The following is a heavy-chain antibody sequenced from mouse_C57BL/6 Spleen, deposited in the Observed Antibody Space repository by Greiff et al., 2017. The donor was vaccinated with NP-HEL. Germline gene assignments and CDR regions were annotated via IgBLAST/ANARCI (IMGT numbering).Heavy chain of an antibody. CDR3: ARDSVYDYFDY. V-gene: IGHV5-4*01. CDR2: ISDGGSYT. CDR1: GFTFSSYA. Sequence: EVKLVESGGGLVKPGGSLKLSCAASGFTFSSYAMSWVRQTPEKRLEWVATISDGGSYTYYPDNVKGRFTIARDNAKNNLYLQMSHLKSEDTAMYYCARDSVYDYFDYWGQGTTLTVSS. D-gene: IGHD1-1*01. J-gene: IGHJ2*01.